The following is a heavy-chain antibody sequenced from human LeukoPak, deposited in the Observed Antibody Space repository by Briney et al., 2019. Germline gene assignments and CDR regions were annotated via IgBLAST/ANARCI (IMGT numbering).Heavy chain of an antibody. D-gene: IGHD4-17*01. CDR2: IYTSGST. Sequence: SETLSPTCTVSGGSISSYYWSWIRQPPGKGLEWIGYIYTSGSTNYNPSLKSRVTISVDTSKNQFSLKLSSVTAADTAVYYCASYGDYTPAGMGGWFDPWGQGTLVTVSS. CDR3: ASYGDYTPAGMGGWFDP. V-gene: IGHV4-4*09. CDR1: GGSISSYY. J-gene: IGHJ5*02.